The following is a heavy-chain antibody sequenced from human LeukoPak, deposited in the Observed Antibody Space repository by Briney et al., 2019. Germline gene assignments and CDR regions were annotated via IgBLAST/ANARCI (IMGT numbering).Heavy chain of an antibody. CDR2: ISASGGDT. CDR3: VREAAGPDY. CDR1: GLTFSSYS. Sequence: GGSLRLSCVVSGLTFSSYSMSWVRQAPGKGLEWVSGISASGGDTWYPDSVKGRFTISRDNSKNTLFLQMNSLRVEDTAIYYCVREAAGPDYWGQGTRVTVSS. J-gene: IGHJ4*02. D-gene: IGHD6-13*01. V-gene: IGHV3-23*01.